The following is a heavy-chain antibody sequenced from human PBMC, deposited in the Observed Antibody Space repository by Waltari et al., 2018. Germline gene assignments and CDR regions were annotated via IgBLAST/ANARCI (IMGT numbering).Heavy chain of an antibody. J-gene: IGHJ3*02. CDR2: IYYSGST. CDR1: GGSISSYY. CDR3: ARAPSIAARRDAFDI. V-gene: IGHV4-59*01. D-gene: IGHD6-6*01. Sequence: QVQLQESGPGLVKPSETLSLTCTVSGGSISSYYWSWIRQPPGKGLEWIGYIYYSGSTNYNPSLKSRVTISVDTSKNQFSLKLSSVTAADTAVYYCARAPSIAARRDAFDIWGQGTMVTVSS.